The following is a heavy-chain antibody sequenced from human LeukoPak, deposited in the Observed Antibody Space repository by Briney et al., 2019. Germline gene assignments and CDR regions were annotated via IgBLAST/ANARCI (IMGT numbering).Heavy chain of an antibody. V-gene: IGHV4-39*01. CDR1: GGSISSSSYY. Sequence: KPSETLSLTCTVSGGSISSSSYYWGWIRQPPGRGLEWIGSIYYSGSTYYNPSLKSRVTISVDTSKNQFSLKLSSVTAADTAVYYCARLSIAVAEPWGQGTLVTVSS. CDR2: IYYSGST. D-gene: IGHD6-19*01. J-gene: IGHJ5*02. CDR3: ARLSIAVAEP.